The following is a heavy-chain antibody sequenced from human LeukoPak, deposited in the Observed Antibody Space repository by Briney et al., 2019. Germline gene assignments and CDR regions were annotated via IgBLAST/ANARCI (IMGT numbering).Heavy chain of an antibody. Sequence: PGGSLRLSCAASGFTFSSYAMSWVRQAPGKGLEWVSVIYSGGSTYYADSVKGRFTISRDNSKNTLYLQMNSLRAEDTAVYYCASPPSGYSSGWYIYWGQGTLVTVSS. CDR2: IYSGGST. D-gene: IGHD6-19*01. CDR3: ASPPSGYSSGWYIY. J-gene: IGHJ4*02. CDR1: GFTFSSYA. V-gene: IGHV3-66*01.